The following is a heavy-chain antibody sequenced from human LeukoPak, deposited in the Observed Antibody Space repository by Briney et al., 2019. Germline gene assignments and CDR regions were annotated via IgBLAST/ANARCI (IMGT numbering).Heavy chain of an antibody. Sequence: SETLSLTCTVSGGSISSSSYYWGWIRQPPGKGLEWIGNIYYIGSTNYNPSLKSRVTMSVDTSKNQFCLKLSSVTAADTAVYYCARDFEIVGAQQYYYYYMDVWGKGTTVTISS. J-gene: IGHJ6*03. CDR3: ARDFEIVGAQQYYYYYMDV. D-gene: IGHD1-26*01. V-gene: IGHV4-39*07. CDR2: IYYIGST. CDR1: GGSISSSSYY.